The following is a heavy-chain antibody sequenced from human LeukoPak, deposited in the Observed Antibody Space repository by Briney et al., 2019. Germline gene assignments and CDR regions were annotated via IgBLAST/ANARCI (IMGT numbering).Heavy chain of an antibody. CDR3: ARGHAYYYGSARGSTPFDY. Sequence: SETLSLTCAVYGGSFSGYYWSWIRQPPGKGLEWIGEINHSGSTNYNPSLKSRVTISVDTSKNQFSLKLSSVTAADTAVYYCARGHAYYYGSARGSTPFDYWGQGTLVTVSS. J-gene: IGHJ4*02. D-gene: IGHD3-10*01. V-gene: IGHV4-34*01. CDR2: INHSGST. CDR1: GGSFSGYY.